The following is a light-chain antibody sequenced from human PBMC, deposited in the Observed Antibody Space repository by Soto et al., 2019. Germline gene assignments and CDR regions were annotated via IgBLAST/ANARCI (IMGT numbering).Light chain of an antibody. Sequence: DIQMTQSPSSLSASVVDRVTISCRASQDISNYVVWYHQRPGQAPKLLIYSASTLHSGVASRFSGSGSGTDFTLTISSLQPEDVGTYYCQKFNSSPWTFGQGTKVDIK. V-gene: IGKV1-27*01. CDR1: QDISNY. CDR2: SAS. CDR3: QKFNSSPWT. J-gene: IGKJ1*01.